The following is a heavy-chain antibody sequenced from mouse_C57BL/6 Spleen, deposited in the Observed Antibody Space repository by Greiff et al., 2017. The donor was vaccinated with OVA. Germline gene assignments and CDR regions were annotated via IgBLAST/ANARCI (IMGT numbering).Heavy chain of an antibody. CDR2: ISNGGGST. V-gene: IGHV5-12*01. CDR3: ARPDF. J-gene: IGHJ2*01. Sequence: EVKVVESGGGLVQPGGSLKLSCAASGFTFSDYYMYWVRQTPEKRLEWVAYISNGGGSTYYPDTVKGRFTISRDNAKNTLYLQMSRLKSEDTAMYYCARPDFWGQGTTLTVSS. CDR1: GFTFSDYY.